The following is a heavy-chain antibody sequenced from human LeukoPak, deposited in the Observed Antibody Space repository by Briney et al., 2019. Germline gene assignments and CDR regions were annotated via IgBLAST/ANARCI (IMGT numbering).Heavy chain of an antibody. V-gene: IGHV4-61*02. Sequence: SETLSLTCTVSGGSISSSSYYWGWIRQPAGKGLEWIGRIFSSGDATYNPSLKSRVTMSVDTSKNQFSLRLKSVTAADTAVYYCAREPDPWGQGTLVTVSS. CDR2: IFSSGDA. J-gene: IGHJ5*02. CDR1: GGSISSSSYY. CDR3: AREPDP.